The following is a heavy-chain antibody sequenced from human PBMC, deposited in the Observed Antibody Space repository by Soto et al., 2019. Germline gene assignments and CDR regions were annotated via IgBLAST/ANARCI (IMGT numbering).Heavy chain of an antibody. V-gene: IGHV3-48*01. D-gene: IGHD4-17*01. CDR1: GFTFSRYR. CDR3: ARDNYRMTTVTTDDFAI. J-gene: IGHJ3*02. Sequence: GGSLRLSFAASGFTFSRYRMNWVRQAPATGQEWVSYISSSSSTIYYADSVKGRFTISRDNAKNSLYLQMNSLRAEDTAVYYCARDNYRMTTVTTDDFAIWGQGTMVTVPS. CDR2: ISSSSSTI.